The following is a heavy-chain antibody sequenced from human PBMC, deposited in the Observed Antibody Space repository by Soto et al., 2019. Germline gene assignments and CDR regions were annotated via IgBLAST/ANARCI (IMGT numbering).Heavy chain of an antibody. Sequence: SETLSLTCTVSGGSISSGGYYWSWIRQHPGKGLEWIGYIYYSGSTYYNPSLKSRVTISVDTSKNQFSLKLSSVTAADTAVHYCARVTPLPHYSNGYYYMDVWGKGTTVTVSS. V-gene: IGHV4-31*03. D-gene: IGHD4-4*01. J-gene: IGHJ6*03. CDR2: IYYSGST. CDR3: ARVTPLPHYSNGYYYMDV. CDR1: GGSISSGGYY.